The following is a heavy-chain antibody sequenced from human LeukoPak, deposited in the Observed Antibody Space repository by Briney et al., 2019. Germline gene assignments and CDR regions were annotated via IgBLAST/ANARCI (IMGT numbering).Heavy chain of an antibody. V-gene: IGHV4-34*01. J-gene: IGHJ5*02. CDR3: ARDGRYFNWFDP. D-gene: IGHD3-9*01. Sequence: SETLSLTCAVCGGSFSGYYWSWIRQPPGKGLEWIGEINHSGSTNYNPSLKSRVTISVDTSKNQFSLKLSSVTAADTAVYYCARDGRYFNWFDPWGQGTLVTVSS. CDR2: INHSGST. CDR1: GGSFSGYY.